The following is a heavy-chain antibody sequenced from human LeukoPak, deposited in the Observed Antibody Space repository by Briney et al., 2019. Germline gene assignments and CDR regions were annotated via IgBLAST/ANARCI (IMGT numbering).Heavy chain of an antibody. CDR3: ARQVVAVAGTGYFDY. CDR1: GGSIRSSSYY. CDR2: IYYSGST. Sequence: PSETLSLTCTVSGGSIRSSSYYWGWIRQPPGKGLEWIGSIYYSGSTYYNASLKSRGTISVDTSKNQFSRKLNSVTAADTAVYFCARQVVAVAGTGYFDYRGQGTLVTVSS. D-gene: IGHD6-19*01. V-gene: IGHV4-39*01. J-gene: IGHJ4*02.